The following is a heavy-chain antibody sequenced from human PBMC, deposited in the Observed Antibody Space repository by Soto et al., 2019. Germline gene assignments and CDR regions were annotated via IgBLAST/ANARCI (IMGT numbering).Heavy chain of an antibody. V-gene: IGHV3-74*01. Sequence: GSLRLSCVASGFTFSRFWMHWVRRAPGRGLVWVSRITGDGAITTYADSVRGRFTISRDNAKSTVYLQMDSLRAEDTAVYYCATLNSFGSDYWGQGTPVTVSS. CDR3: ATLNSFGSDY. CDR2: ITGDGAIT. D-gene: IGHD5-18*01. CDR1: GFTFSRFW. J-gene: IGHJ4*02.